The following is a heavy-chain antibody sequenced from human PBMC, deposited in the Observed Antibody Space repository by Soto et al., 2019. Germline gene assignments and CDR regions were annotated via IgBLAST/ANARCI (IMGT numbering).Heavy chain of an antibody. J-gene: IGHJ6*02. CDR2: IIPILGIA. CDR1: GGTFSSYT. V-gene: IGHV1-69*02. D-gene: IGHD5-18*01. CDR3: ATERGYSYNHGMDV. Sequence: QVQLVQSGAEVKKPGSSVKVSCKASGGTFSSYTISWVRQAPGQGLEWMGRIIPILGIANYAQKFQGRVTITADKSTSTAYMELSSLRTEDTAVYYCATERGYSYNHGMDVWGQGTTVTVSS.